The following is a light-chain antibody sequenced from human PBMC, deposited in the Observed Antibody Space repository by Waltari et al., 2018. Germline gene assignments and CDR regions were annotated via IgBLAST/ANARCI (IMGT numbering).Light chain of an antibody. Sequence: EIVLTQSPGTLSLSPGERATLSCRASQSVSRTLAWYQQKPGQAPRLLIYGASTRATGIPERLSGGGSGTDFSLTISRLEPEDFAVYYCQHYVRLPVTFGQGTKVEIK. J-gene: IGKJ1*01. CDR3: QHYVRLPVT. CDR2: GAS. CDR1: QSVSRT. V-gene: IGKV3-20*01.